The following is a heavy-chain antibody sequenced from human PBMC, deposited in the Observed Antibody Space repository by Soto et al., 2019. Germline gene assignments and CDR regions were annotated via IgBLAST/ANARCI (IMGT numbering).Heavy chain of an antibody. V-gene: IGHV4-31*03. J-gene: IGHJ5*02. CDR3: ARGQRFSDWFDP. Sequence: PSETLSLTCSVSGDSISSGGYYWTWIRQHPGKGLVWIGNIYYSGSTSYNPSLKSRVTMSLDTSNNQFSLRLTSVTAADTAVYYCARGQRFSDWFDPWGQGTLVTVSS. CDR1: GDSISSGGYY. CDR2: IYYSGST. D-gene: IGHD3-3*01.